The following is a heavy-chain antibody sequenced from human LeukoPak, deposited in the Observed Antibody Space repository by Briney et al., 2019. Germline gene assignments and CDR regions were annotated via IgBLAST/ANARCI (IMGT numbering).Heavy chain of an antibody. CDR2: ISWDGLTTT. Sequence: GGSLRLSCAASGFTFKDHIMHWVRQAPGKGPEWVCLISWDGLTTTYYADSVTGRFTISRDNNKNTLYLQMNSLRVEDTALYYCAKGPRSTYYYYYYMDVWGKGTTVTVSS. J-gene: IGHJ6*03. CDR3: AKGPRSTYYYYYYMDV. V-gene: IGHV3-43D*04. CDR1: GFTFKDHI.